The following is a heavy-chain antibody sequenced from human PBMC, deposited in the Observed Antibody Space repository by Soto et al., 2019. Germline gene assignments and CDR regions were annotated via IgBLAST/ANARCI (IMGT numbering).Heavy chain of an antibody. CDR1: GFTFSSYA. D-gene: IGHD3-9*01. CDR3: AKDRDDILTGYPLLRYDAFDI. V-gene: IGHV3-23*01. J-gene: IGHJ3*02. Sequence: GGSLRLSCAASGFTFSSYAMSWVRQAPGKGLEWVSAISGSGGSTYYADSVKGRFTISRDNSKNTLYLQMNSLRAEDTAVYYCAKDRDDILTGYPLLRYDAFDIWGQGTMVTVSS. CDR2: ISGSGGST.